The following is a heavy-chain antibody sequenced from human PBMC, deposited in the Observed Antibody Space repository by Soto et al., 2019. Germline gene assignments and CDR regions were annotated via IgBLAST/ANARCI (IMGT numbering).Heavy chain of an antibody. CDR2: ISNNGDEE. J-gene: IGHJ4*02. V-gene: IGHV3-30*18. Sequence: QVPVVESGGGVVQPGWSLRLSCAPSGFTFSNYGMHWVRQAPGKGLEWVACISNNGDEENYLDSVKGRFTISRDNSKNTLHSQMNRLRPEDTAVYYCAEGGGAKSGWFFDYWGQGTLVTVSS. CDR1: GFTFSNYG. D-gene: IGHD6-19*01. CDR3: AEGGGAKSGWFFDY.